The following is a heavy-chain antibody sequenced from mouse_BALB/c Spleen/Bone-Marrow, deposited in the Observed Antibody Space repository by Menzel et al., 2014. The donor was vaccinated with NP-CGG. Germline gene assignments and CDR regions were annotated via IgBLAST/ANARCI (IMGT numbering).Heavy chain of an antibody. CDR1: GFNIKDTY. Sequence: EVKPQESGAELVKPGASVKLSCTASGFNIKDTYMHWVKQRPEQGLEWIGWIDPANGNTKYDPNFQGKATITADTSSNTAYLQLSSLTSEDTAVYYCARDYDYFFDYWGQGTTLTVSS. J-gene: IGHJ2*01. D-gene: IGHD2-4*01. CDR3: ARDYDYFFDY. V-gene: IGHV14-3*02. CDR2: IDPANGNT.